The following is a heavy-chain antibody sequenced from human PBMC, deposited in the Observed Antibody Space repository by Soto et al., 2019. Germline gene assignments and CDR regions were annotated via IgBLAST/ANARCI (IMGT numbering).Heavy chain of an antibody. J-gene: IGHJ4*02. V-gene: IGHV4-4*07. CDR2: IYNNENT. CDR3: ARDSGWERQAGYFDF. CDR1: GGSISSYY. Sequence: SETLSLTCTVSGGSISSYYWNWIRQPAGKGLEWIGRIYNNENTNESPSVKSRITMSVDTSKNQISLKLTSVTAADTAVYYCARDSGWERQAGYFDFWGQGALVTVSS. D-gene: IGHD1-26*01.